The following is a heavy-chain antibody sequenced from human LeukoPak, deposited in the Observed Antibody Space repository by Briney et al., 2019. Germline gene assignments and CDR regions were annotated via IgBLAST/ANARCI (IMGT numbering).Heavy chain of an antibody. CDR1: GFSFGSYG. CDR2: ISYDGTSK. CDR3: AKDGAD. D-gene: IGHD4/OR15-4a*01. V-gene: IGHV3-30*18. Sequence: GGSLRLSCAASGFSFGSYGMHWVRQAPGKGLEWVAVISYDGTSKYSADSVKGRFTISRDNSKNTLFLQMNSLRAEDTAVYYCAKDGADWGQGTLVTVSS. J-gene: IGHJ4*02.